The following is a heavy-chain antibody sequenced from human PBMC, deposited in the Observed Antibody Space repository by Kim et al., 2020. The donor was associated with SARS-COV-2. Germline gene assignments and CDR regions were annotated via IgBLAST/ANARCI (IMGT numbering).Heavy chain of an antibody. V-gene: IGHV3-30*04. Sequence: GGSLRLSCAASGFTFSSYAMHWVRQAPGKGLEWVAVISYDGSNKYYADSVKGRFTISRDNSKNTLYLQMNSLRAEDTAVYYCATAPGYRDYYGMDVWGQGTTVTVS. CDR2: ISYDGSNK. D-gene: IGHD5-18*01. CDR1: GFTFSSYA. CDR3: ATAPGYRDYYGMDV. J-gene: IGHJ6*02.